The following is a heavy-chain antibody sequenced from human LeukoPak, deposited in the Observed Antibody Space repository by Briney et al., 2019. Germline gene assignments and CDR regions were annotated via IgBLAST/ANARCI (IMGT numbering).Heavy chain of an antibody. D-gene: IGHD3-10*02. Sequence: GGSLRLSCAASGFSFSSYSMTWVRQAPGKGLEWVSGISWNSGSIGYADSVKGRFTISRDNAKNSLYLQMNSLRAEDTAVYYCAELGITMIGGVWGKGTTVTISS. CDR1: GFSFSSYS. CDR3: AELGITMIGGV. CDR2: ISWNSGSI. J-gene: IGHJ6*04. V-gene: IGHV3-48*04.